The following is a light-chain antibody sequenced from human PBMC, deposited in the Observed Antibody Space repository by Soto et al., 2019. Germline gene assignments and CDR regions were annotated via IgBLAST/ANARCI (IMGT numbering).Light chain of an antibody. CDR1: QSVSSSY. CDR2: GAS. CDR3: QQDYNLPRGT. Sequence: PGERVTLSCRASQSVSSSYLTWYQQKPGQAPRLLIYGASTRATGIPARFSGSGSGTDFTLTISSLQPEDFAVYYCQQDYNLPRGTFDQGTKVEIK. J-gene: IGKJ1*01. V-gene: IGKV3D-7*01.